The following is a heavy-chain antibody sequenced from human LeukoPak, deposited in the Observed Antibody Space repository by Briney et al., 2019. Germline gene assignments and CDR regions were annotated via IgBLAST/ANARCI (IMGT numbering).Heavy chain of an antibody. CDR2: INPNSGGT. V-gene: IGHV1-2*02. D-gene: IGHD4/OR15-4a*01. CDR1: GYTFNVNY. Sequence: ASVKVSCKASGYTFNVNYLHWVRQAPGQGLEWMGWINPNSGGTSYAQKFQGRVTMARDTSISTAYMELSDLRSDDTAVYYCARAIQGNSGAGDLDYWGQGTLVTVSS. J-gene: IGHJ4*02. CDR3: ARAIQGNSGAGDLDY.